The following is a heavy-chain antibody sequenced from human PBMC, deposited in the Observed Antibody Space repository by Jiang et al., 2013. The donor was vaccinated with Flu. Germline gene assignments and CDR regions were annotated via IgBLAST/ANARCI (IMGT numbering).Heavy chain of an antibody. J-gene: IGHJ6*02. D-gene: IGHD4/OR15-4a*01. V-gene: IGHV3-9*01. CDR2: ISWNSGSI. CDR3: AKDKGALYYYYYGMDV. CDR1: GFTFDDYA. Sequence: GGLVQPGRSLRLSCAASGFTFDDYAMHWVRQAPGKGLEWVSGISWNSGSIGYADSVKGRFTISRDNAKNSLYLQMNSLRAEDTALYYCAKDKGALYYYYYGMDVWGQGTTVTVSS.